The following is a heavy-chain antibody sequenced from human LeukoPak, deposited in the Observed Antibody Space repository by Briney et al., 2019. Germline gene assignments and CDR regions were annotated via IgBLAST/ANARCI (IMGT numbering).Heavy chain of an antibody. CDR3: ARNTRSGTYYFDC. V-gene: IGHV4-4*07. CDR2: IYTSGSN. CDR1: GGSISSYY. D-gene: IGHD1-26*01. J-gene: IGHJ4*02. Sequence: SETLSLTCSVSGGSISSYYWSWIRQPAGKGLEGIGRIYTSGSNNYNPSLKSRVTMSVDTSKNQFSLTLSSVTAADTAVYYCARNTRSGTYYFDCWGQGTLVTVSS.